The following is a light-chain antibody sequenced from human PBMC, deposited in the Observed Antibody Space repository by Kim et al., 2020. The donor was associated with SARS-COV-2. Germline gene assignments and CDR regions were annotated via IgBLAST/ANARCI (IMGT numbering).Light chain of an antibody. V-gene: IGLV2-11*01. CDR1: STDVGGYNY. Sequence: QSALTQPRSVSGSPGQSVTISCTGTSTDVGGYNYVSWYHQHPGKAPKLMIYDVSNRPSGVPDRFSGSKSDNTASLTISGLQAEDEADYYCCSYEGTYTWVFGGGTKVTVL. CDR2: DVS. J-gene: IGLJ2*01. CDR3: CSYEGTYTWV.